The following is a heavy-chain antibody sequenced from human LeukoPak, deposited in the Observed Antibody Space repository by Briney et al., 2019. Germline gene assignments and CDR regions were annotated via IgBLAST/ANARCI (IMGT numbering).Heavy chain of an antibody. D-gene: IGHD6-19*01. CDR1: GFTFSHYG. CDR2: IKQDGSEK. J-gene: IGHJ4*02. Sequence: PGGSLRLSCAASGFTFSHYGMHWVRQAPGKGLEWVANIKQDGSEKYYVDSVKGRFTISRDNAKNSLYLQMNSLRAEDTAVYYCAKDRYSIAVAGLFDYWGQGTLVTVSS. CDR3: AKDRYSIAVAGLFDY. V-gene: IGHV3-7*03.